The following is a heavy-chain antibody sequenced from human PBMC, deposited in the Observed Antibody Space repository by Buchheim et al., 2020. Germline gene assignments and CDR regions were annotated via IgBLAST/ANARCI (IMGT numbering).Heavy chain of an antibody. V-gene: IGHV3-33*01. CDR2: IWYDGVNK. D-gene: IGHD1-26*01. CDR3: ARASSGSYEYYFDY. Sequence: QVQLVESGGGMVQPGRSLRLSCVASGFRFRSYGMHWVRQAPGKGLEWVAVIWYDGVNKYYADSVKGRFTISRDNSKNTQYLQMNSLRAGDTAVYYCARASSGSYEYYFDYWGQGTL. CDR1: GFRFRSYG. J-gene: IGHJ4*02.